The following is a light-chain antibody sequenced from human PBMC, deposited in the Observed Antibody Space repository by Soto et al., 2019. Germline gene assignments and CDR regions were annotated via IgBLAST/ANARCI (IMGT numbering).Light chain of an antibody. CDR3: QQRSNWPPLT. CDR1: QSVSSY. J-gene: IGKJ4*01. CDR2: DAS. Sequence: EIMLNQSPATLSLSPGERATLSCRASQSVSSYLAWYQQKPGQAPRLLIYDASNRATGIPARFSGSGSGTDFTLTISSLEPEDFAVYYCQQRSNWPPLTFGGGTKVDIK. V-gene: IGKV3-11*01.